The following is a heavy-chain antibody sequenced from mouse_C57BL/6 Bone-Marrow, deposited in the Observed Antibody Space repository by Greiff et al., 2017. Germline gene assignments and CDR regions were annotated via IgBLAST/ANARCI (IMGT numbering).Heavy chain of an antibody. CDR2: ISSGGSYT. D-gene: IGHD2-4*01. J-gene: IGHJ3*01. CDR3: ARRDDYAWFAY. CDR1: GFTFSSYG. Sequence: EVKLVESGGDLVKPGGSLKLSCAASGFTFSSYGMSWVRQTPDKRLEWVATISSGGSYTYYPDRVKGRFTISRDNAKNTLYLQMSSLKSEDNAMYYCARRDDYAWFAYWGQGTLVTVSA. V-gene: IGHV5-6*02.